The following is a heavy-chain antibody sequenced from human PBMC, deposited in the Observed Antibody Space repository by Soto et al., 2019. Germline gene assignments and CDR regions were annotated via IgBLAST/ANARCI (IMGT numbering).Heavy chain of an antibody. CDR1: GGSISSGGYC. CDR2: INDSGSI. V-gene: IGHV4-31*03. CDR3: ARDPAYYGSGSYYDGRAYYYGMDV. Sequence: QVQLLESGPGLVKPSQTLSLTCTVSGGSISSGGYCWSWVRQHPGKGLEWIGNINDSGSIYSNPSFKSRVTISVETSKNQFSLRLSSVTAADTAVYFCARDPAYYGSGSYYDGRAYYYGMDVWGHGTTVTVSS. J-gene: IGHJ6*02. D-gene: IGHD3-10*01.